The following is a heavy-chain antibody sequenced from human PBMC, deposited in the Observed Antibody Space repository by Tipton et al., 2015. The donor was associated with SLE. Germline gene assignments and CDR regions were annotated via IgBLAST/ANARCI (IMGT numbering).Heavy chain of an antibody. J-gene: IGHJ5*02. CDR1: GFTFSSYW. D-gene: IGHD4-11*01. CDR3: VKDLARRLGWFDP. Sequence: SLRLSCAASGFTFSSYWMHWVRQAPGKGLVWVSRINSDGSSTSYADSVKGRFTISRDNSKNTLYLQMSSLRAEETAVYYCVKDLARRLGWFDPWGQGPLVTVSS. CDR2: INSDGSST. V-gene: IGHV3-74*01.